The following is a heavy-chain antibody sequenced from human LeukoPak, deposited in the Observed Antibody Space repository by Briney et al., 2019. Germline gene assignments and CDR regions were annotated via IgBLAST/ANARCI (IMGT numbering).Heavy chain of an antibody. CDR1: GFAVSSNY. Sequence: PGGSLRLSCAASGFAVSSNYMSWVRQAPGKGLEWVSAISGSGGSTYYADSVKGRFTISRDNSKNTLYLQMNSLRAEDTAVYYCAKGAVVGENNDAFDIWGQGTMVTVSS. CDR2: ISGSGGST. D-gene: IGHD1-26*01. CDR3: AKGAVVGENNDAFDI. J-gene: IGHJ3*02. V-gene: IGHV3-23*01.